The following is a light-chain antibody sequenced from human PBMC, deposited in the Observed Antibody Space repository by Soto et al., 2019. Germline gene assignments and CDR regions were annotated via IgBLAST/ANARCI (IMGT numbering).Light chain of an antibody. CDR1: QDIRTE. Sequence: ALQMIPFLSFLFTSVGDRVTITCRASQDIRTELGWYQQKPGKAPKLLIYGATTLQSGVPSRFSGSGSGTDFTLTISGLQPEDFATYYCLQDYNYPRTFGQGTKVDIK. CDR3: LQDYNYPRT. CDR2: GAT. J-gene: IGKJ1*01. V-gene: IGKV1-6*01.